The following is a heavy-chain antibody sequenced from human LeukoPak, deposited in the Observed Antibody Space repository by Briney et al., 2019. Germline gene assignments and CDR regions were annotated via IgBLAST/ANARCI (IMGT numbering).Heavy chain of an antibody. V-gene: IGHV4-34*01. D-gene: IGHD6-13*01. CDR2: INHSGST. CDR3: ARIAAGSNYYFDY. J-gene: IGHJ4*02. Sequence: PSETLSLTCAVYGGSFSGYYWSWIRQPPGKGLEWIGEINHSGSTNYNPSLKSRVTISVDRSKNQFSLKLSSVTAADTAVYYCARIAAGSNYYFDYWGQGTLVTVSS. CDR1: GGSFSGYY.